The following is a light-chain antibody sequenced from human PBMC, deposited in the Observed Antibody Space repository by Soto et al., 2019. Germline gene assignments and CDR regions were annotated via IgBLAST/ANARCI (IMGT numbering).Light chain of an antibody. J-gene: IGKJ4*01. CDR1: QSVSSN. CDR2: GAS. Sequence: EIVMTQSPATLSVSPGGRATLSCRASQSVSSNLAWYQQKPRQAPRLLVYGASTRATGIPARFSGSGSGTEFTLTISSLQSEDFAVYYCQQYTNWPLTFGGGAKVEIK. V-gene: IGKV3-15*01. CDR3: QQYTNWPLT.